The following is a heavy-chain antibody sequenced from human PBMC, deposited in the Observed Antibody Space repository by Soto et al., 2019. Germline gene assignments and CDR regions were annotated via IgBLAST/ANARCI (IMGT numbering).Heavy chain of an antibody. Sequence: QVQLQESGPGLVKPSETLSLTCTVSDDSSSSYKWSWIRQPPGRRLEWIGYIDSNGGTSYNPSLQSRVTISIDPSTKQFSLKLSSVTAADTAVYYCVRQGFGRLHGPVDVWGQGTTVTVSS. D-gene: IGHD3-10*01. CDR3: VRQGFGRLHGPVDV. J-gene: IGHJ6*02. CDR1: DDSSSSYK. V-gene: IGHV4-59*08. CDR2: IDSNGGT.